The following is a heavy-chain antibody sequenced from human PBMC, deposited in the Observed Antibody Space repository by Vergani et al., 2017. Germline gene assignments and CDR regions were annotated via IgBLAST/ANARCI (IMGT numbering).Heavy chain of an antibody. CDR1: GGSISSYY. Sequence: QVQLQESGPGLVKPSETLSITCTVSGGSISSYYWSWIRQPPGKGLEWIGYIYYSGSTNYNPSLKSRVTISVDTSKNQFSLKLSSVTAADTAVYYCARTYYDFWSGYFRFGGWFDPWGQGTLVTVSS. V-gene: IGHV4-59*01. J-gene: IGHJ5*02. CDR3: ARTYYDFWSGYFRFGGWFDP. D-gene: IGHD3-3*01. CDR2: IYYSGST.